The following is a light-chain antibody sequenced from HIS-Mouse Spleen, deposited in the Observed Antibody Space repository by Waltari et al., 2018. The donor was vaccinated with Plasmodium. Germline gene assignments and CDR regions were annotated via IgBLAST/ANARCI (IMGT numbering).Light chain of an antibody. CDR1: QSVLYSSNNKNY. Sequence: DIVMTQSPDSLAVSLGERATINCKSSQSVLYSSNNKNYLAWYQQIPGQPPKLLISWASTRESGVPDRFRGSGSGTDFTLTISSLQAEDVAVYYCQQYYSTPPYTFGQGTKLEIK. CDR2: WAS. J-gene: IGKJ2*01. CDR3: QQYYSTPPYT. V-gene: IGKV4-1*01.